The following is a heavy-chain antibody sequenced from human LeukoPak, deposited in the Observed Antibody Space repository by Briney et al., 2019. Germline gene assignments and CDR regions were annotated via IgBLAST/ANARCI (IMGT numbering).Heavy chain of an antibody. Sequence: GGSLRLYCSASGFTLSNYWMHWVRQAPGKGLVWVARLHSNGAFTTYADSVKGRFTISRDTAKNTLYLQMNSLRVEDTAVYYCARFVVVAGGDYWGQGTLVTVSS. D-gene: IGHD2-21*02. CDR2: LHSNGAFT. V-gene: IGHV3-74*01. CDR3: ARFVVVAGGDY. CDR1: GFTLSNYW. J-gene: IGHJ4*02.